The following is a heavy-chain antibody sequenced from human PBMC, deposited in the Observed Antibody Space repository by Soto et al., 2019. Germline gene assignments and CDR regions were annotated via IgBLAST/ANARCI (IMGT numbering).Heavy chain of an antibody. D-gene: IGHD4-17*01. J-gene: IGHJ4*02. V-gene: IGHV4-30-2*01. Sequence: QLQLQESGSGLVKPSQTLSLTCAVSGGSISSGGYSWSWIRQPPGKGLEWIGYIYHSGSTYYNPSLKIRVTISVDRSKNQFSLKLSSVTAADTAVYYCAGSSTVTTSFDYWGQGTLVTVSS. CDR2: IYHSGST. CDR3: AGSSTVTTSFDY. CDR1: GGSISSGGYS.